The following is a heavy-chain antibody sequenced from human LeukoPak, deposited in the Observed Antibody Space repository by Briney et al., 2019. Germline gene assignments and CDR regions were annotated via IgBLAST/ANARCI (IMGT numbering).Heavy chain of an antibody. D-gene: IGHD3-3*01. V-gene: IGHV3-48*01. Sequence: GGSLRLSRAASGFTFSSYSMNWVRQAPGKGLEWVSYISSSSSTIYYADSVKGRFTISRDNAKNSLYLQMNSLRAEDTAVYYCARDSPTYYDFWSGYHSNFDYWGQGTLVTVSS. J-gene: IGHJ4*02. CDR3: ARDSPTYYDFWSGYHSNFDY. CDR1: GFTFSSYS. CDR2: ISSSSSTI.